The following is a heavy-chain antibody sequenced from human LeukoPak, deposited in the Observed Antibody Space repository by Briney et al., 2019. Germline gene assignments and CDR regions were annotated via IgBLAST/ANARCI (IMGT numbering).Heavy chain of an antibody. J-gene: IGHJ5*02. CDR3: ARDRCSSGSCYRPHARFDP. CDR2: IYYSGST. CDR1: GGSISSSSYY. D-gene: IGHD2-15*01. Sequence: SETLSLTCTVSGGSISSSSYYWGWIRQPPGKGLEWIGSIYYSGSTYYNPSLKSRVTISVDTSKNQFSLKLSSVTAADTAVYYCARDRCSSGSCYRPHARFDPWGQGTLVTVSS. V-gene: IGHV4-39*07.